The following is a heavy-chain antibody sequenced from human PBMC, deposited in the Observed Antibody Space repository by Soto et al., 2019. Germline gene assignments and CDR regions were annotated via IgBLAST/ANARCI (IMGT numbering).Heavy chain of an antibody. CDR3: VKDRDTALVEATSTFDV. CDR2: ASINDVSDIST. V-gene: IGHV3-23*01. Sequence: EVQLLQSEGGLVQPGGSLRLSCAASGFAFSNYAMSWVRQAPGKGLEWVSGASINDVSDISTYYVDSVKGRFTISRDNAKNTLYLQMSSLRAEDTAVYYCVKDRDTALVEATSTFDVWGQGTMVIVSS. D-gene: IGHD5-18*01. J-gene: IGHJ3*01. CDR1: GFAFSNYA.